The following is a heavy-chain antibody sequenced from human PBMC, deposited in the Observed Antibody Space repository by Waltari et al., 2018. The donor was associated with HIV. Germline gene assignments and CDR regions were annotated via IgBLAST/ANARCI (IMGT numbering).Heavy chain of an antibody. V-gene: IGHV4-61*01. CDR2: IYYSGST. CDR3: ARGGDDYGDFPFGY. Sequence: QVRLQESGPGLVKPSETLSLTCTVSGDSLRSGSFYWSWIRQSPGKGLEWIGYIYYSGSTNYNPSLRSRLTISVDTSKNQFSLKLNSVTSADTAVYYCARGGDDYGDFPFGYWGQGNLVTVSS. CDR1: GDSLRSGSFY. J-gene: IGHJ4*02. D-gene: IGHD4-17*01.